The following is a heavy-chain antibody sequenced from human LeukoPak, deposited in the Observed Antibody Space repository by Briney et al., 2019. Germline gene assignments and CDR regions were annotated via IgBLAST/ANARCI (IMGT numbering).Heavy chain of an antibody. V-gene: IGHV4-61*05. CDR1: GGSISSSSYF. Sequence: QSSETLSLTCTVSGGSISSSSYFWGWIRQSPGKGLEWIGFIYNTGRTNYNPSLQSRVTMSIDTSKNQFSLKLSSVTAADTAVYYCARQGELAIDYWGQGTLVTVSS. D-gene: IGHD1-26*01. CDR3: ARQGELAIDY. J-gene: IGHJ4*02. CDR2: IYNTGRT.